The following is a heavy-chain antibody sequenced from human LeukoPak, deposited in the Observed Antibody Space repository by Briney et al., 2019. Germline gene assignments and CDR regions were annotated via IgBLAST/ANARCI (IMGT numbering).Heavy chain of an antibody. J-gene: IGHJ5*02. CDR1: GYTFTGYG. D-gene: IGHD3-3*01. CDR3: ARDSELPDFWSGYYRSHNWFDP. Sequence: GASVKVSCKASGYTFTGYGISWVRQAPGQGLEWMGWISAYNGNTNYAQKLQGRVTMTTDTSTSTAYMELRSLRSDDTAVYYCARDSELPDFWSGYYRSHNWFDPWGQGTLVTVSS. CDR2: ISAYNGNT. V-gene: IGHV1-18*01.